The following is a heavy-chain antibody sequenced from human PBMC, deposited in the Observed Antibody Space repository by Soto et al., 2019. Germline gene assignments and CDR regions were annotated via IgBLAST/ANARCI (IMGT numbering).Heavy chain of an antibody. V-gene: IGHV2-70*01. D-gene: IGHD3-22*01. CDR2: IDWDDDK. CDR3: ARIPRWGYYVCSCYYHNDAFAI. Sequence: PLVNPTETLTLTCTFSGFSLSTSGMCVSWIRQPPGKALEWLALIDWDDDKYYSTSLKTRLAISKDTSKNQVVLTMTNMDPVDTATYYSARIPRWGYYVCSCYYHNDAFAIPGQRTMVTVSS. J-gene: IGHJ3*02. CDR1: GFSLSTSGMC.